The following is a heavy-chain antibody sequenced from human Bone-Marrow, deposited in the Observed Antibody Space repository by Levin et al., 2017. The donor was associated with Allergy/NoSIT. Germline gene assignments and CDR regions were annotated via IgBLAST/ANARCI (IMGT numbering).Heavy chain of an antibody. CDR3: ARAGGSVPIGHYYGLDV. CDR1: GYSFTNYE. D-gene: IGHD3-10*01. V-gene: IGHV1-8*01. J-gene: IGHJ6*02. CDR2: INPKLGTT. Sequence: ASVKVSCKASGYSFTNYEINWVRQVPGQGPEWLGWINPKLGTTGYAQNLQVSVSMTSNISINTAYLELSSLRFDDTALYYGARAGGSVPIGHYYGLDVWGQGTTVAVSS.